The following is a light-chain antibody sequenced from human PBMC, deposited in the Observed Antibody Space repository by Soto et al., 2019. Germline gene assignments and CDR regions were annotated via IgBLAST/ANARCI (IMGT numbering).Light chain of an antibody. CDR2: GAS. CDR1: QSVSSH. CDR3: QQCDSWPLT. V-gene: IGKV3-15*01. J-gene: IGKJ4*01. Sequence: EIVMTQSPATLSVSPGERATLSCRASQSVSSHLAWYQQKPCQAPRLLIHGASNTALGIPARFSGSGSGTELTLTISSLQSEDFAVYYCQQCDSWPLTFGGGTKVEIK.